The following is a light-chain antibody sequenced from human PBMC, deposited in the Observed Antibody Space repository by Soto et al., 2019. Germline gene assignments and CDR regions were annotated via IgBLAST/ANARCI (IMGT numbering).Light chain of an antibody. V-gene: IGLV1-40*01. Sequence: QSVLTQPPSVSGAPGQRVTISCTGSSANIGAGYDVQWYQQLPGTAPKLLIYGNSNRPSGVPDRFSGSKSGTSASLAITGLQAEDEADYYCQSYDSSLSGYLIFGGGTKVTVL. CDR3: QSYDSSLSGYLI. CDR1: SANIGAGYD. J-gene: IGLJ2*01. CDR2: GNS.